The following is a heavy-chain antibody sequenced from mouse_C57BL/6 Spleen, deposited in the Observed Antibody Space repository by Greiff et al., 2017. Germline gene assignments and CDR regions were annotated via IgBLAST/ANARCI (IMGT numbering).Heavy chain of an antibody. V-gene: IGHV1-61*01. CDR3: ARRLYYGSSSWFAY. CDR2: IYPSDSDT. D-gene: IGHD1-1*01. Sequence: VQLQQPGAELVRPGSSVKLSCKASGYTFTSYWMDWVKQRPGQGLEWIGNIYPSDSDTHYNQKFKDKATLTVDKSSSTAYMQLSSLTSEDSAVDYCARRLYYGSSSWFAYWGQGTLVTVSA. J-gene: IGHJ3*01. CDR1: GYTFTSYW.